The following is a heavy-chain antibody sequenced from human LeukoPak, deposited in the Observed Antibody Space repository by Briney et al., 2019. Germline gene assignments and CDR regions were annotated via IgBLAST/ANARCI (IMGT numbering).Heavy chain of an antibody. CDR1: GYTFTSYG. Sequence: ASVKVSCKASGYTFTSYGISWVRQPPGQGLEWMGWISAYNGNTNYAQKLQGRVTMTTDTSTSTAYMELRSLRSDDTAVYYCARDLYCSSTSCYWAYFDYWGQGTLVTVSS. D-gene: IGHD2-2*01. J-gene: IGHJ4*02. V-gene: IGHV1-18*01. CDR2: ISAYNGNT. CDR3: ARDLYCSSTSCYWAYFDY.